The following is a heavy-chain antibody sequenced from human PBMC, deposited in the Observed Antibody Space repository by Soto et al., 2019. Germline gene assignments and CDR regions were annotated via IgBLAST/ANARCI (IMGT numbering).Heavy chain of an antibody. CDR2: IIGSSGAT. D-gene: IGHD1-1*01. CDR1: GFALSTYT. CDR3: AKDKRPDVAWDMDY. Sequence: EVQLLESGGCVVQPGGSLRLSCAASGFALSTYTMNWVRQAPGKGLEWVSSIIGSSGATDYADSVRGRFTISRDISANSVFLQMDGLRVEDTAVYYCAKDKRPDVAWDMDYWGQGTLVTVSS. V-gene: IGHV3-23*01. J-gene: IGHJ4*02.